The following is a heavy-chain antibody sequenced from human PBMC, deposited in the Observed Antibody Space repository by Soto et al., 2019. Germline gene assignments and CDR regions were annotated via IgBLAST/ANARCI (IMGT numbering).Heavy chain of an antibody. CDR2: IIPILGIA. CDR3: ARALEPHFYYGMDV. CDR1: GGTFSSYT. J-gene: IGHJ6*02. V-gene: IGHV1-69*02. Sequence: SVKVSCKGSGGTFSSYTISWVRQAAGQGLEWMGRIIPILGIANYAQKFQGRVTITADKSTSTAYMELSSLRSEDTAVYYCARALEPHFYYGMDVWGQGTTVTVSS. D-gene: IGHD1-1*01.